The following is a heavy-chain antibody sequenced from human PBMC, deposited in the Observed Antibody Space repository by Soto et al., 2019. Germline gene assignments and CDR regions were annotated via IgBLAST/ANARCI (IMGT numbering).Heavy chain of an antibody. CDR3: ARAPREGDFWSGYHYYGMDV. CDR1: GGTFSSYA. D-gene: IGHD3-3*01. CDR2: IIPIFGTA. Sequence: SVKVSCKASGGTFSSYAISWVRQAPGQGLEWMGGIIPIFGTANYAQGFQGRVTITADKSTSTAYMELSSLRSEDTAVYYCARAPREGDFWSGYHYYGMDVWGQGTTVTVSS. J-gene: IGHJ6*02. V-gene: IGHV1-69*06.